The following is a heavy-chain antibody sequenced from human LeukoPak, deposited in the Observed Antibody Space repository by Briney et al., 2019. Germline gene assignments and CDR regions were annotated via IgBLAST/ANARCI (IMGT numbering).Heavy chain of an antibody. Sequence: PGGSLRLSCAASGFTFSSYEMNWVRQAPGKGLEWVSYISSSGSTIYYADSVKGRFTISRDNAKNSLYLQMNNLRAEDTAFYYCAKDSRRSGWGNLDYWGQGTLVTVSS. D-gene: IGHD6-19*01. J-gene: IGHJ4*02. CDR2: ISSSGSTI. CDR1: GFTFSSYE. CDR3: AKDSRRSGWGNLDY. V-gene: IGHV3-48*03.